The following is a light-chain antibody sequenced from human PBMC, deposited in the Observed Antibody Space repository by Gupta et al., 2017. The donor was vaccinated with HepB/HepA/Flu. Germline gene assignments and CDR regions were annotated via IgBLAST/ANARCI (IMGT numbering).Light chain of an antibody. J-gene: IGLJ2*01. CDR2: DVH. V-gene: IGLV2-14*03. CDR3: SSYTTSETRV. Sequence: QSDLPQPASVSGSPGQSITMSCTGTHTDIGTYNYVSWYQQQSGKAPRLIIYDVHNRPSGVSKRFSGSKSGNTASLTVSGLQAEDEGDYYCSSYTTSETRVFGGGTKLTVL. CDR1: HTDIGTYNY.